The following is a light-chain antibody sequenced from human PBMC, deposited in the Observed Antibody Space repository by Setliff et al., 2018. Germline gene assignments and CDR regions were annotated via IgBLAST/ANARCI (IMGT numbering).Light chain of an antibody. J-gene: IGLJ2*01. CDR2: DVD. Sequence: QSALTQPASVSGSPGQSITISCTGTSSDIGGYNSVSWYQQHPGKAPKLMIYDVDNRSSGVSNRLSGSKSGSTASLTISVLQADDEADYYCSSYTSTSTPVFGGGTKGTVL. V-gene: IGLV2-14*01. CDR1: SSDIGGYNS. CDR3: SSYTSTSTPV.